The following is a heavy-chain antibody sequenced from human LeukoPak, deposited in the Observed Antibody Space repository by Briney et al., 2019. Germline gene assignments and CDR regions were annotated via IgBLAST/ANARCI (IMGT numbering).Heavy chain of an antibody. CDR3: GIRGAGGSFGGCYFDY. V-gene: IGHV1-2*02. CDR2: INPNSGGT. CDR1: VYTLNVYY. Sequence: ASVKVSCKDSVYTLNVYYMHWVRQAPGQGLEWMGWINPNSGGTNYAQKFQGRVTMTRDTSISTVYMELSRLRSDDTAVYYCGIRGAGGSFGGCYFDYWGQGTLVTVSS. D-gene: IGHD1-26*01. J-gene: IGHJ4*02.